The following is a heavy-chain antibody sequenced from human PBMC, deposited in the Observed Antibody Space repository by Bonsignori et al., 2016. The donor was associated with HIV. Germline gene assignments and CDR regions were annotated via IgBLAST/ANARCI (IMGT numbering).Heavy chain of an antibody. V-gene: IGHV4-38-2*02. D-gene: IGHD3-16*01. J-gene: IGHJ4*02. Sequence: WIRQPPGKGLEWIGSIYHSGSTYYNPSLKSRVTISVDTSKNQFSLKLSSVTAADTAVYYCARAHRLYYFDYWGQGTLVTVSS. CDR3: ARAHRLYYFDY. CDR2: IYHSGST.